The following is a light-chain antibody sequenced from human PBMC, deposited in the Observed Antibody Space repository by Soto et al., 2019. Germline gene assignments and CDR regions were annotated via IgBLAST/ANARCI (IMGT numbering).Light chain of an antibody. CDR3: QQYGSSPLT. CDR2: GAS. CDR1: QRVSSSY. V-gene: IGKV3-20*01. Sequence: EIVLTQSPGTLSLSPGERAALSCRASQRVSSSYLAWYQQKPGQAPRLLIYGASSRATGIPDRFSGSGSGTAFTLTISRLEPEDFALYYCQQYGSSPLTFGGGPTVEIK. J-gene: IGKJ4*01.